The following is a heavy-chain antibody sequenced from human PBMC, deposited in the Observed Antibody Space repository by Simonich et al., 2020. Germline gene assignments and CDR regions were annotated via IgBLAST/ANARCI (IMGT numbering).Heavy chain of an antibody. D-gene: IGHD6-13*01. J-gene: IGHJ4*02. Sequence: EVQLVESGGGLVKPGGSLRLSCAASGFTFSSYSMNWVRQAPGKVLWGVSSKSSRSSYIYDADSVKGRFTISRDNAKNSLYLQMNSLRAEDTAVYYCARARGDSSSWYFDYWGQGTLVTVSS. CDR1: GFTFSSYS. CDR3: ARARGDSSSWYFDY. V-gene: IGHV3-21*01. CDR2: KSSRSSYI.